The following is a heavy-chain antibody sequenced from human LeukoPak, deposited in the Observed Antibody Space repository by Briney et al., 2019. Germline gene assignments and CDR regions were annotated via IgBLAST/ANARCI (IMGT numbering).Heavy chain of an antibody. D-gene: IGHD2/OR15-2a*01. V-gene: IGHV4-4*02. CDR3: ATCNDAFDM. Sequence: PSGTLPLTCAVSGGPISNENRWSWVRQPPGKGLEWIGEIHHRGSTNYNPSLRSRVTISVDTSKNQFSLKMTSVTAADTAVYYCATCNDAFDMWGQ. CDR2: IHHRGST. CDR1: GGPISNENR. J-gene: IGHJ3*02.